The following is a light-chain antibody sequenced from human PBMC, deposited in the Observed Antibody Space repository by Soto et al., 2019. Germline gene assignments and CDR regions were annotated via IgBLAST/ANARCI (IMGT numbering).Light chain of an antibody. CDR1: SSDIGGYNY. Sequence: QSVLTQPASVSGSPGQSITISCTGTSSDIGGYNYVSWYQQHPGKAPKLVIYEVSNRPSGVSNRFSGSKSGNTASLTISGLQAEDEADYYCSSYTTSSTLVFXAGTKVTVL. CDR2: EVS. V-gene: IGLV2-14*01. J-gene: IGLJ1*01. CDR3: SSYTTSSTLV.